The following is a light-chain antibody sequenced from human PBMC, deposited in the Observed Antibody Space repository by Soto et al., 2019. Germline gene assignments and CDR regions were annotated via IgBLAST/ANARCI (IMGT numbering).Light chain of an antibody. CDR3: QQLNTYPLVT. V-gene: IGKV1-9*01. CDR2: AAS. CDR1: QGIRSY. Sequence: DIQLTQSPSFLSASVGDRVTITCRASQGIRSYLAWYQQKPGRAPNLLIYAASTLQSGVPSRFSGSGSGTEFTLTISSLQPEDFATYYCQQLNTYPLVTFGGGTKVEIK. J-gene: IGKJ4*01.